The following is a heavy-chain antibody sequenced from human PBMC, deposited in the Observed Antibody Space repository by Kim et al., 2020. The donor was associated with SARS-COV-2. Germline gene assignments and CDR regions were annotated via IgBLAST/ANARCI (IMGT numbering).Heavy chain of an antibody. D-gene: IGHD6-19*01. Sequence: YSQKFQGRVTITRDTSASTAYMELSSLRSEDTAVYYCARDPKWLVRFFDYWGQGTLVTVSS. J-gene: IGHJ4*02. CDR3: ARDPKWLVRFFDY. V-gene: IGHV1-3*01.